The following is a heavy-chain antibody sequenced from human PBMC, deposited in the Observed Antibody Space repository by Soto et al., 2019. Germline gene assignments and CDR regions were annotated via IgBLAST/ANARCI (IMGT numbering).Heavy chain of an antibody. CDR2: INPSGGST. CDR3: ASTLITIFGRGYYYGMDV. V-gene: IGHV1-46*01. Sequence: ASVKVSCKASGYTFTSYYMHWVRQAPGQGLEWMGIINPSGGSTSYAQKFQGRVTMTRDTSTSTVYMELSSLRSEDTALYYFASTLITIFGRGYYYGMDVWGQGTTVTVSS. J-gene: IGHJ6*02. D-gene: IGHD3-3*01. CDR1: GYTFTSYY.